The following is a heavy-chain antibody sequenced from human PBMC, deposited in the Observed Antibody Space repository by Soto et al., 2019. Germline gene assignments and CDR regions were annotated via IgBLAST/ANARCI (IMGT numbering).Heavy chain of an antibody. D-gene: IGHD4-4*01. CDR3: AREGINNYNEYYFDS. J-gene: IGHJ4*02. Sequence: PGGSLSLSCAASGFTFSTYSMNWVRQGPGKGLEWVSSSRGSGNYTHYAAFLRRRFTSSRDNAKTSLYLQMNRLRAEDTAVYYCAREGINNYNEYYFDSWGQGTVVTVSS. CDR1: GFTFSTYS. V-gene: IGHV3-21*01. CDR2: SRGSGNYT.